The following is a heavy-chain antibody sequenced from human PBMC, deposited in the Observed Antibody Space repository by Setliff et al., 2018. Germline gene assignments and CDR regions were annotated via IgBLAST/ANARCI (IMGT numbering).Heavy chain of an antibody. D-gene: IGHD1-26*01. J-gene: IGHJ6*03. Sequence: VASVKVSCKASGYTFTSYGISWVRQAPGQGLEWMGWISAYNGNTNYAQKLQGRVTMTTDTSTSTAYMELRSLRSDDTAVYYCARDLRGSYYQYYYYYMDVWGKGTTVTVSS. CDR2: ISAYNGNT. CDR1: GYTFTSYG. V-gene: IGHV1-18*01. CDR3: ARDLRGSYYQYYYYYMDV.